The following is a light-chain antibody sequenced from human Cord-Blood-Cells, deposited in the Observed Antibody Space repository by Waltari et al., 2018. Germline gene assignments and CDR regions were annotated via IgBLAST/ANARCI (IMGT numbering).Light chain of an antibody. V-gene: IGKV3-11*01. Sequence: EIVLTQSLATLSLSPGERDTLSCRVSQSVSSYLAWYQQKPGQAPRLLIYDASNRATCIPARFSGSGSGTDFTLTISSLEPEDFAVYYCQQRSNWLTFGGGTKVEIK. CDR1: QSVSSY. CDR3: QQRSNWLT. CDR2: DAS. J-gene: IGKJ4*01.